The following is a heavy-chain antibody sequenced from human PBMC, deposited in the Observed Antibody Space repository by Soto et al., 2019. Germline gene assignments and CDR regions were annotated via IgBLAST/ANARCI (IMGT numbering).Heavy chain of an antibody. CDR1: GGSISSYY. CDR2: IYYSGST. J-gene: IGHJ3*02. V-gene: IGHV4-59*01. D-gene: IGHD1-1*01. Sequence: TSETLSLTCTVSGGSISSYYWSWIRQPPGKGLEWIGYIYYSGSTNYNPSLKSRLTISVDTSKNQFSLKLSSVTAADTAVYYCARLGRWNAFDIWGQGTMVTVSS. CDR3: ARLGRWNAFDI.